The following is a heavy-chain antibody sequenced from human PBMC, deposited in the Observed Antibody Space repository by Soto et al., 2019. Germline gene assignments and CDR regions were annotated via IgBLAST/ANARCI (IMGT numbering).Heavy chain of an antibody. J-gene: IGHJ5*02. V-gene: IGHV4-31*03. D-gene: IGHD3-10*01. Sequence: QVQLQESGPGLVKPSQTLSLTCTVSGGSISSGGYYWSWIRQHPGKGLEWIGYNHYSGSTHYNPSLKSRIIISFVTSKIQFSLKLSSVPAAHTSVYYCATYVVVWFGESRPNWFDPWGQGTLVTVSS. CDR3: ATYVVVWFGESRPNWFDP. CDR2: NHYSGST. CDR1: GGSISSGGYY.